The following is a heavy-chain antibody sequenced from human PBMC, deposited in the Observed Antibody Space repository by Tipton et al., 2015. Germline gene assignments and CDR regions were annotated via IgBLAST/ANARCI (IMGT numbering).Heavy chain of an antibody. Sequence: TLSLTCAVYGGSFSDYYWTWVRQSPGKGLEWIGEINYSATTHYNPSLGSRVTISVDTSKNQSSLNLTSVTAADTAFYYCARGTYGGYIQSHWGQGTPVTVSS. CDR3: ARGTYGGYIQSH. J-gene: IGHJ4*02. CDR1: GGSFSDYY. V-gene: IGHV4-34*01. CDR2: INYSATT. D-gene: IGHD4-17*01.